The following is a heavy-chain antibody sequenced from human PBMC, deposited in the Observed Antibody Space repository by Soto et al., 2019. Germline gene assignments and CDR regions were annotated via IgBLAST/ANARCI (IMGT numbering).Heavy chain of an antibody. Sequence: SETLSLTCAVYGESFSGYYWSWIRRPPGKGLEWIGEINHSGSTNYNPSLKSRVTMSVDTSKNQFPLKLSSVTAADTAMYYCAGNIVATISSFDYWGQGTLVTVSS. CDR1: GESFSGYY. CDR2: INHSGST. V-gene: IGHV4-34*01. J-gene: IGHJ4*02. D-gene: IGHD5-12*01. CDR3: AGNIVATISSFDY.